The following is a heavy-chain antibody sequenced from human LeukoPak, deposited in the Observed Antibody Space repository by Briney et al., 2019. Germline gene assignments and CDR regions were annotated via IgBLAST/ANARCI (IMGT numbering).Heavy chain of an antibody. CDR3: ARHDYGDYSWDY. Sequence: SETLSLTCTVSGGSISGSSYYWGWIRQPPGKGLEWIGSIYYSGSTYYNPSLKSRVTISVDTSKNQFSLKLSSVTAADTAVYYCARHDYGDYSWDYWGQGTLVTVSS. V-gene: IGHV4-39*01. D-gene: IGHD4-17*01. CDR2: IYYSGST. CDR1: GGSISGSSYY. J-gene: IGHJ4*02.